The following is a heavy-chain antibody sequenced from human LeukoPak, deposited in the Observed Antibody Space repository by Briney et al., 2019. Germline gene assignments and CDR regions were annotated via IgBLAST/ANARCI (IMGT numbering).Heavy chain of an antibody. CDR2: ISYDRSNK. CDR3: AKSLPIAEAGNRESYYYAMDV. J-gene: IGHJ6*02. Sequence: PGGSLRLSCAASGFTFSSYAIHWVRQAPGKGLEWVAVISYDRSNKYYADSVRGRFTISRDNAKNSLYLQMNSLRAEDTALYYCAKSLPIAEAGNRESYYYAMDVWGQGTTVIVSS. CDR1: GFTFSSYA. D-gene: IGHD6-19*01. V-gene: IGHV3-30*04.